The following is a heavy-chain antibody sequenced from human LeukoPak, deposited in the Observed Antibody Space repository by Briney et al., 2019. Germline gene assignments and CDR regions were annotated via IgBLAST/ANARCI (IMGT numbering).Heavy chain of an antibody. D-gene: IGHD4-17*01. CDR2: ISYDGNNK. CDR3: AKNLRTTLITPDF. V-gene: IGHV3-30*18. CDR1: GFTFSSYG. J-gene: IGHJ3*01. Sequence: GGSLRLSCAASGFTFSSYGVHWVRQAPGKGLEWVAVISYDGNNKYYADSVKGRFTISRDNSKNTLYLEMNSLRAEDTAVYYCAKNLRTTLITPDFWGRRTMVTVSS.